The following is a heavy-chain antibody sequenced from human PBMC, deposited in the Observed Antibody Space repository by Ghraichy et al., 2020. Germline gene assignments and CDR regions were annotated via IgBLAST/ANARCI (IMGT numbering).Heavy chain of an antibody. V-gene: IGHV3-11*03. CDR2: ISGSSSYT. CDR1: GFTFSDYY. D-gene: IGHD4-17*01. J-gene: IGHJ5*02. CDR3: ASGNYGDPRWFDP. Sequence: GGSLRLSCAASGFTFSDYYMSWIRQAPGKGLEWVSDISGSSSYTSYADSVKGRFTISRDNAKSSLYLHMNSLRADDTAVYYCASGNYGDPRWFDPWGQGTLVTVSS.